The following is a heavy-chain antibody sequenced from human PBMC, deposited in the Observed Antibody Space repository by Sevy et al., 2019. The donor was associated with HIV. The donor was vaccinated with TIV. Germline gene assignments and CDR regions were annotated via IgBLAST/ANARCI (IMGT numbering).Heavy chain of an antibody. Sequence: ASVKVSCTTSGSTFSGYYIQWVRQAPGQGPEWMGRINPHSGDTKYAQKFQGRVTMTRDTSIKTAYMELTRLTSDDTAMYYCAGQFSGWCNWLDPWGQGTLVTVSS. J-gene: IGHJ5*01. CDR3: AGQFSGWCNWLDP. CDR2: INPHSGDT. V-gene: IGHV1-2*06. CDR1: GSTFSGYY. D-gene: IGHD6-19*01.